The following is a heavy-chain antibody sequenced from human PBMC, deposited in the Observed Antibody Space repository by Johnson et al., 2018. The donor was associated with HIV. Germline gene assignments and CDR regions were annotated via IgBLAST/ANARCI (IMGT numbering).Heavy chain of an antibody. Sequence: VQLVESGGGLIQPGGSLRLSCAASGFTVSSNYMSWVRQAPGKGLEWVSVIYSGGSTYYEDSVKGRFTISRDNSENTLYLQMNSLRAEDTAVYYCARAGQLPEDAFDIWGQGTMVTVSS. CDR1: GFTVSSNY. CDR3: ARAGQLPEDAFDI. J-gene: IGHJ3*02. CDR2: IYSGGST. D-gene: IGHD1-7*01. V-gene: IGHV3-53*01.